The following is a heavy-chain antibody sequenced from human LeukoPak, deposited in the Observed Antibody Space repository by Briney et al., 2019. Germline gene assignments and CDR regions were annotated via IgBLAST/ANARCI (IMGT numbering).Heavy chain of an antibody. V-gene: IGHV4-59*08. J-gene: IGHJ4*02. D-gene: IGHD3-10*01. CDR1: GGSISSYY. CDR2: IYYSGST. Sequence: SETLSLTCTVSGGSISSYYWSWIREPPGKGLEWIGYIYYSGSTNYNPSLKSRVTISVDTSKNQFSLKLSSVTAADTAVYYCASNYYGSGSLDYWGQGNLVTVSS. CDR3: ASNYYGSGSLDY.